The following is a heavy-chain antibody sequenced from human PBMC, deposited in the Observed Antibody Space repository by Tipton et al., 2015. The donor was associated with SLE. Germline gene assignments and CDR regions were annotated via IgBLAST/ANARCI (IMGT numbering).Heavy chain of an antibody. J-gene: IGHJ3*02. Sequence: TLSLTCTVSGGSISSGSYYWSWIRQPAGKGLEWIGRIYASGSTNYNPSLKSRVTISVDTSKNQFSLKLSSVTAADTAVYYCAREAWGHAFDIWGQGTMVTVSS. CDR2: IYASGST. CDR3: AREAWGHAFDI. CDR1: GGSISSGSYY. D-gene: IGHD2-21*01. V-gene: IGHV4-61*02.